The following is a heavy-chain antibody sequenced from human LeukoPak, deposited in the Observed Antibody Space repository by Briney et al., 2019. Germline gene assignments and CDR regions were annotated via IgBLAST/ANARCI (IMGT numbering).Heavy chain of an antibody. D-gene: IGHD3-10*01. J-gene: IGHJ6*02. CDR1: GLTFRTHW. CDR3: ARGESYYYGSGSYCRMDV. Sequence: GGSLRLSCAASGLTFRTHWMNWVRQAPGKGLEWVANIKPDGSETYYVDSVKGRFTVTRDNAQSSLHLQMDSLRGEDTAVYYCARGESYYYGSGSYCRMDVWGQGTTVTVSS. CDR2: IKPDGSET. V-gene: IGHV3-7*01.